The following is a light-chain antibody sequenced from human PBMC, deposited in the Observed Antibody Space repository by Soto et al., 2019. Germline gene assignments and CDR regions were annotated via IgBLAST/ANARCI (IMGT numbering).Light chain of an antibody. J-gene: IGLJ3*02. Sequence: QSVLTQPAYVSGSRGQSITISCTGTSSDVGGYNYVSWYQQHPGKAPKLMIYEVSNRPSGVSNRFSGSKSGNTASLTISGLQAEDEADYYCSSYTSSSTRVFGGGTKLTVL. CDR1: SSDVGGYNY. CDR3: SSYTSSSTRV. V-gene: IGLV2-14*01. CDR2: EVS.